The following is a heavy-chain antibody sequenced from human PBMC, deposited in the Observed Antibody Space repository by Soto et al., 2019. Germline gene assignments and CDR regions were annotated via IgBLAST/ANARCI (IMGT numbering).Heavy chain of an antibody. CDR3: ARDVVAADDNWFDP. D-gene: IGHD6-13*01. V-gene: IGHV3-33*01. CDR2: IWYDGSNK. CDR1: GFTFSSYG. J-gene: IGHJ5*02. Sequence: QVQLVESGGGVVQPGRSLRLSCAASGFTFSSYGMHWVHQAPGKGLEWVAVIWYDGSNKYYADSVKGRFTISRDNSKNTLYLQMNSLRAEDTAVYYCARDVVAADDNWFDPWGQGTLVTVSS.